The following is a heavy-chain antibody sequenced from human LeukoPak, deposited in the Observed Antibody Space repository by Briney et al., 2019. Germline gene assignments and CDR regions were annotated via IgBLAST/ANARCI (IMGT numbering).Heavy chain of an antibody. CDR3: ARRALYFDY. CDR1: GFLVSSYY. J-gene: IGHJ4*02. V-gene: IGHV3-53*01. CDR2: IYSGGST. Sequence: SGGSLRLSRAVSGFLVSSYYMTWVRQAPGKGLEWVSLIYSGGSTYYADSVKGRFTISRDNSKNTLYLQMNSLRAEDTAVYYCARRALYFDYWGQGTLVTVSS.